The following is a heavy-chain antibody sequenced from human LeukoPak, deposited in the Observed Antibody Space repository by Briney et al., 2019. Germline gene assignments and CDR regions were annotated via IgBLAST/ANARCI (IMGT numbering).Heavy chain of an antibody. CDR2: INHSGST. J-gene: IGHJ4*02. CDR3: AGLMTTVTTADY. V-gene: IGHV4-34*01. Sequence: SETLSLTCAVYGGSFSGYYWSWIRQPPGKGLEWIGEINHSGSTNYNPSLKSRVTISVDTSKNQFSLKLSSVTAADTAVYYCAGLMTTVTTADYWGQGTLVTVSS. D-gene: IGHD4-11*01. CDR1: GGSFSGYY.